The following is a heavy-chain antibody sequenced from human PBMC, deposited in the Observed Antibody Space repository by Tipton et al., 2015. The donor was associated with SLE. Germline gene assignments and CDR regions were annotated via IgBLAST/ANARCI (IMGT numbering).Heavy chain of an antibody. CDR1: GGSISSYY. CDR3: ARPDCGGDCYSDAFDI. D-gene: IGHD2-21*02. Sequence: TLSLTCTVSGGSISSYYWSWIRQPPGKGLEWIGEINHSGSTNYNPSLKSRVTISVDTSKNQFSLKLSSVTAADTAVYYCARPDCGGDCYSDAFDIWGQGTMVTVSS. V-gene: IGHV4-34*01. J-gene: IGHJ3*02. CDR2: INHSGST.